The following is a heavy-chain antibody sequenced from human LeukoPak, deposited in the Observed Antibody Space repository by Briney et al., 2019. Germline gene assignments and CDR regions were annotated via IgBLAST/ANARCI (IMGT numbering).Heavy chain of an antibody. CDR3: ARTTMVRGTYYMDV. D-gene: IGHD3-10*01. J-gene: IGHJ6*03. CDR1: GGSISSSSYH. V-gene: IGHV4-39*07. Sequence: PSETLSLTCTVSGGSISSSSYHWGWIRQPPGKGLEWIGNIFYTGSTYYNPSLKSRVTISVDTSKNQFSLKLSSVTAADTAVYYCARTTMVRGTYYMDVWGKGTTVTISS. CDR2: IFYTGST.